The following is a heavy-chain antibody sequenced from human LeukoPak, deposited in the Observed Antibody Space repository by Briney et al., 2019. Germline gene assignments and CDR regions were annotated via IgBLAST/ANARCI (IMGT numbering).Heavy chain of an antibody. V-gene: IGHV1-69*13. J-gene: IGHJ4*02. CDR3: ASSGAGTLYYFDY. Sequence: SVKVSCKASGGTFSSYANSWVRQAPGQGLEWMGGIIPIFGTANYAQKFQGRVTITADESTSTAYMELSSLRSEDTAVYYCASSGAGTLYYFDYWGQGTLVTVSS. CDR2: IIPIFGTA. CDR1: GGTFSSYA. D-gene: IGHD1-7*01.